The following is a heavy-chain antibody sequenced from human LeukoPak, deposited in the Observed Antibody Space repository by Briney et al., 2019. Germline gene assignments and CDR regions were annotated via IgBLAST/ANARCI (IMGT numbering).Heavy chain of an antibody. CDR2: ISYDGSNK. J-gene: IGHJ6*02. V-gene: IGHV3-30-3*01. D-gene: IGHD6-6*01. CDR3: ARDPSIAARHTGSWYGMDV. Sequence: GRSLRLSCAASGFTFSSYAMHWVRQAPGKGLEWVAVISYDGSNKYYADSVKRRFTISRDNSKNTLYLQMNSLRAEDTAVYYCARDPSIAARHTGSWYGMDVWGQGTTVTVSS. CDR1: GFTFSSYA.